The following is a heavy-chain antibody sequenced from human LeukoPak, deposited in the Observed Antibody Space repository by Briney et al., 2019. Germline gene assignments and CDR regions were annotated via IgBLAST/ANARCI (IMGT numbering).Heavy chain of an antibody. Sequence: GGSLRLSCAASGFTFSSYAMNWVRQAPGKGLEWVSAISGSGGSTYYADSVKGRFTISRDNPKNTLYLQMNSLRAEDTAVYYCAKAPSSSSWFTSWYYWGQGTLVTVSS. CDR2: ISGSGGST. CDR3: AKAPSSSSWFTSWYY. J-gene: IGHJ4*02. V-gene: IGHV3-23*01. CDR1: GFTFSSYA. D-gene: IGHD6-13*01.